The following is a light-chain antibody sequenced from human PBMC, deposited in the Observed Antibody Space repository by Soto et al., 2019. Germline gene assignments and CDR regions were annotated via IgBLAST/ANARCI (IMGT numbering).Light chain of an antibody. J-gene: IGLJ1*01. CDR1: SSDVGGYNY. V-gene: IGLV2-14*01. Sequence: SALTQPASVSQSPGQSITISCTGTSSDVGGYNYVSWYQQHPGKAPKLMIYDVSNRPSGVSNRFSGSKSGNTASLTISGLQAEDEADYYCSSYTSSSTGVFGTGTKV. CDR3: SSYTSSSTGV. CDR2: DVS.